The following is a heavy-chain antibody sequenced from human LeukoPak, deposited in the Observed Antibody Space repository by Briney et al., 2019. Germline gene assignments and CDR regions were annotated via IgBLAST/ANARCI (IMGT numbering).Heavy chain of an antibody. CDR2: VYYSGST. CDR1: GGSISTSIYY. V-gene: IGHV4-39*01. J-gene: IGHJ5*02. D-gene: IGHD3-10*01. CDR3: ARLSYGYNWIDP. Sequence: SETLSLTCTVSGGSISTSIYYWGWIRQPPGKGLEWIGSVYYSGSTYYNPSPKSRVTISIDTSKNQFSLKLSSVTAADTAVYYCARLSYGYNWIDPWGQGTLVTVSS.